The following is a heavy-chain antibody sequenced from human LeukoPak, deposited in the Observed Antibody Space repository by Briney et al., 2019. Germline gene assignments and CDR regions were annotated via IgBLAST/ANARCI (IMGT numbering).Heavy chain of an antibody. Sequence: SETLCLTCAVYGGSFSGYYWSWIRQPPGKGLEWIGEINHSGSTNYNPSLKSRVTISVDTSKNQFSLKLSSVTAADTAVYYCARGGVAVAVGRNWFDPWGQGTLVTVSS. D-gene: IGHD6-19*01. CDR3: ARGGVAVAVGRNWFDP. V-gene: IGHV4-34*01. CDR1: GGSFSGYY. J-gene: IGHJ5*02. CDR2: INHSGST.